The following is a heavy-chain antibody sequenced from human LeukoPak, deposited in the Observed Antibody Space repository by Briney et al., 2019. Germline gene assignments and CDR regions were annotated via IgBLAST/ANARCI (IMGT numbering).Heavy chain of an antibody. CDR3: ARDDRGEEFDP. D-gene: IGHD3-10*01. Sequence: GGSLRLSCAASGFTFSSYSMNWVRQAPGKGLEWVSSISSSSSYIYYADSVKGRFTISRDNAKNSLYLQMNSLRAEDTAVYYCARDDRGEEFDPWGQGTLVTVSS. CDR2: ISSSSSYI. J-gene: IGHJ5*02. V-gene: IGHV3-21*01. CDR1: GFTFSSYS.